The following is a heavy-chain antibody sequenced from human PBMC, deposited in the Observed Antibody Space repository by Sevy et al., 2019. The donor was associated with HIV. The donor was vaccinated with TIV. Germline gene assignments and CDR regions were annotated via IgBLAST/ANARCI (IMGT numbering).Heavy chain of an antibody. D-gene: IGHD1-1*01. CDR3: ARATGTEALDAFDI. Sequence: GGSLRLSCAASGFTFSDYSMNWVRQAPGKGLEWVSSISSSSYYIYYADSVKDRFTISRDNAKNSLYLQMNSLRAEDTAVYYCARATGTEALDAFDIWGQGTMVTVSS. CDR1: GFTFSDYS. V-gene: IGHV3-21*01. J-gene: IGHJ3*02. CDR2: ISSSSYYI.